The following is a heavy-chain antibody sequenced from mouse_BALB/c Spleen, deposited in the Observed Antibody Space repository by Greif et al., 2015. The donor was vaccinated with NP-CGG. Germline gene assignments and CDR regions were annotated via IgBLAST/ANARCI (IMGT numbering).Heavy chain of an antibody. CDR2: INPSTGYT. D-gene: IGHD2-3*01. CDR1: GYTFTSYW. CDR3: AIYDGYYFDY. Sequence: VMLMESGAELAKPGASVKMSCKASGYTFTSYWMHWVKQRPGQGPEWIGYINPSTGYTEYNQKFKDKATLTADKSSSTAYMQLSSLTSEDSAVYYCAIYDGYYFDYWGQGTTLTVSS. V-gene: IGHV1-7*01. J-gene: IGHJ2*01.